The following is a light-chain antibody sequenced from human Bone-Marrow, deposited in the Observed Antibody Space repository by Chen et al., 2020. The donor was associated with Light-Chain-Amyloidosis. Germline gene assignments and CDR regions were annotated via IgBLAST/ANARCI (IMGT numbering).Light chain of an antibody. CDR3: QVWDSSSDRPV. CDR1: NIGSTS. Sequence: SYVLTQPSSVSVAPGQTATIACGGNNIGSTSVHWYQQTPGQAPLLVVYDDNDRPSGIPERLSGSNSGNTGTLTISRVEAGDEADYYCQVWDSSSDRPVFGGGTKLTVL. CDR2: DDN. V-gene: IGLV3-21*02. J-gene: IGLJ3*02.